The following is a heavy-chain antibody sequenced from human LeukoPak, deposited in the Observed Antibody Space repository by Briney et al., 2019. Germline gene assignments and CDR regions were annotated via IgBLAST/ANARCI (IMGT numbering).Heavy chain of an antibody. CDR1: GYTFTSYY. D-gene: IGHD2-2*01. V-gene: IGHV1-46*01. CDR2: INPSGGST. CDR3: ARDPPNCSSTSCYGSGAFDI. J-gene: IGHJ3*02. Sequence: ASVKVSCKASGYTFTSYYIHWVRQAPGQGLEWMGIINPSGGSTSYAQKFQGRVTMTRDTSTSTVYMELSSLRSEDTAVYYCARDPPNCSSTSCYGSGAFDIWGQGTMLTVSS.